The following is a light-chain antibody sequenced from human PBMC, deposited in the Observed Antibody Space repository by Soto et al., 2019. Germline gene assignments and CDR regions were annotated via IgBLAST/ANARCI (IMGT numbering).Light chain of an antibody. Sequence: DIVMTQSPLSLTVTPGEPASISCRSSQSLLYSNGYNYLDWYLQKPGQSPQLLIYLGFNRASGVPDRLSGSGSGTDFTLKISRVEAEDVGVYYCMQALELRTFGQGTKV. CDR1: QSLLYSNGYNY. J-gene: IGKJ1*01. CDR2: LGF. CDR3: MQALELRT. V-gene: IGKV2-28*01.